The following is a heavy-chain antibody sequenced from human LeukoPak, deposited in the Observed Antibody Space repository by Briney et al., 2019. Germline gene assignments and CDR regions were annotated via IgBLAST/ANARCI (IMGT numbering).Heavy chain of an antibody. CDR1: GGSISSYY. CDR2: IYYSGST. D-gene: IGHD3-3*01. V-gene: IGHV4-59*01. J-gene: IGHJ6*03. Sequence: PSETLSLTCTVSGGSISSYYWSWIRQPPGKGLEWIGYIYYSGSTNYNPSLKSRVTLSVDTSKNQFSLKLSSVTAADTAVYYCARDAGPSNFWSGYYPNYYYYYMDVWGKGTTVTVSS. CDR3: ARDAGPSNFWSGYYPNYYYYYMDV.